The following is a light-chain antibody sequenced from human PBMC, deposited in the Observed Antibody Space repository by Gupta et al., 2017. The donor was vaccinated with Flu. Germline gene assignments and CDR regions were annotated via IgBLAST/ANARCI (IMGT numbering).Light chain of an antibody. CDR1: SSNIGTYD. CDR3: QSYDNKISGWV. Sequence: RVTISCTGSSSNIGTYDVHWYQQLPATAPKLLISGSNYRPSGVPDRFSVSKSGSSASLAITGLQAQDEADYYCQSYDNKISGWVFGGGTKLTVL. V-gene: IGLV1-40*01. CDR2: GSN. J-gene: IGLJ3*02.